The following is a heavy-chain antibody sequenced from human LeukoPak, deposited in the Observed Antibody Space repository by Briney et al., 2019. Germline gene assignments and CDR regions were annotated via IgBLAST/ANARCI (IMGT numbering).Heavy chain of an antibody. CDR3: ARGFWSGYYAWAAYYYYGMDV. J-gene: IGHJ6*02. V-gene: IGHV4-61*01. Sequence: SETLSLTCTVSGGSVSSGSYYWSWIRQPPGKGLEWIGYIYYRGSTNYNPSLKSRVTISVDTSKNQFSLKLSSVTAADTAVYYCARGFWSGYYAWAAYYYYGMDVWGQGTTVTVSS. CDR1: GGSVSSGSYY. D-gene: IGHD3-3*01. CDR2: IYYRGST.